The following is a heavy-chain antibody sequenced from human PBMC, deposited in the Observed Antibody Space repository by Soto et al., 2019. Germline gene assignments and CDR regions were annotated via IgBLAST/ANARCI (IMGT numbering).Heavy chain of an antibody. V-gene: IGHV1-8*01. CDR2: MNPNSGNT. J-gene: IGHJ4*02. CDR3: ARDVAGSSYQPIDY. D-gene: IGHD2-15*01. CDR1: GYTFTSYD. Sequence: QVQLVQSGAEVKKPGASVKVSCKASGYTFTSYDINWVRQATGQGLEWMGWMNPNSGNTGYAQKVQGRVTMTRDTTINTGSMELSSLRSEATAAYYCARDVAGSSYQPIDYWGQGTLVTVSS.